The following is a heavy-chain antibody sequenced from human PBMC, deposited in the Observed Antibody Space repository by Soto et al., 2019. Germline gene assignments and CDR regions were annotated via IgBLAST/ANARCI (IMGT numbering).Heavy chain of an antibody. J-gene: IGHJ1*01. CDR1: GYTFTSHY. CDR3: ARDSENCSGTSCREYFQH. V-gene: IGHV1-46*01. D-gene: IGHD2-2*01. Sequence: APVNVYWKXAGYTFTSHYMDWVPQAPRQGLEWMGIINPSGGSTSYAQNFQGRVTMTRDTSTSTVYMELSSLRSEDTAVYYCARDSENCSGTSCREYFQHWGQGTLVTVSS. CDR2: INPSGGST.